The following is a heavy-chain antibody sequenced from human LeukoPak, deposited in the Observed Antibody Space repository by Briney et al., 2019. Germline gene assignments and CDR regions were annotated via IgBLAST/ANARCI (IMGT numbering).Heavy chain of an antibody. J-gene: IGHJ4*02. V-gene: IGHV4-59*08. CDR3: ARIYSSSWYYFDY. Sequence: SETLSLTCTVSGGSISSYYWSWIRQPPGRGLEWIGYIYYSGSTNYNPSLKSRVTISVDTSKNQFSLKLSSVTAADTAVYYCARIYSSSWYYFDYWGQGTLVTVSS. D-gene: IGHD6-13*01. CDR1: GGSISSYY. CDR2: IYYSGST.